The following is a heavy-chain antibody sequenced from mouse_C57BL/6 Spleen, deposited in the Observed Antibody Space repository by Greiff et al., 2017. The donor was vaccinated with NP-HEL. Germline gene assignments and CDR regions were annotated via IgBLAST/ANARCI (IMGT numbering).Heavy chain of an antibody. V-gene: IGHV15-2*01. CDR1: DSEVFPIAY. Sequence: VKLQESGSELRSPGSSVKLSCKDFDSEVFPIAYMSWVRQKPGHGFEWIGGILPSIGRTIYGEKFEDKATLDADTLSNTAYLELNSLTSEDSAIYYCARRSSYYYGSSYWYFDVWGTGTTVTVSS. J-gene: IGHJ1*03. CDR2: ILPSIGRT. CDR3: ARRSSYYYGSSYWYFDV. D-gene: IGHD1-1*01.